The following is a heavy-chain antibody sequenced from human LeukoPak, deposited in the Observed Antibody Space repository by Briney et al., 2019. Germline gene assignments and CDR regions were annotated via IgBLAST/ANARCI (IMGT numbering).Heavy chain of an antibody. CDR2: ISYDGSNK. CDR1: GFTFSSYA. CDR3: AKDPTWYCSSTSCYSGMDV. D-gene: IGHD2-2*01. Sequence: GGSLRLSCAASGFTFSSYAMHWVRQAPGKGLEWVAVISYDGSNKYYADSVKGRFTISRDNSKNTLYLQMNSLRAEDTAVYYCAKDPTWYCSSTSCYSGMDVWGQGTTVTVSS. V-gene: IGHV3-30-3*01. J-gene: IGHJ6*02.